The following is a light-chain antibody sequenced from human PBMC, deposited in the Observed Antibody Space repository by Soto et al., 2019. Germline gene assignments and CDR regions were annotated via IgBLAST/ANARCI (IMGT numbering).Light chain of an antibody. CDR1: QTVTSNY. J-gene: IGKJ1*01. CDR2: GAS. V-gene: IGKV3-20*01. CDR3: QQYAYSPPT. Sequence: EIVLTQSPGTLSLSPGERATLSCRASQTVTSNYLAWYQQEPGQAPRLLVYGASSRATGIPDRFSGSGSGTDFTLTISRLEPEDFAVYYCQQYAYSPPTFGQGTKVEIK.